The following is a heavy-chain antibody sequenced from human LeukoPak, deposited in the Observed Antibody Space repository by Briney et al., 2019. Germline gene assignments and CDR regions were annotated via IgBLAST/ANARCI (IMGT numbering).Heavy chain of an antibody. D-gene: IGHD6-13*01. Sequence: SETLSLTCTVSGGSISSGGYYWSWIWQPPGKGLEWIGYIYHSGSTYYNPSLKSRVTISVVTSKNQFSLKLSSVTAADTAVYYCAAVSWYSSSWYDYWGQGTLVTVSS. V-gene: IGHV4-30-2*01. J-gene: IGHJ4*02. CDR3: AAVSWYSSSWYDY. CDR1: GGSISSGGYY. CDR2: IYHSGST.